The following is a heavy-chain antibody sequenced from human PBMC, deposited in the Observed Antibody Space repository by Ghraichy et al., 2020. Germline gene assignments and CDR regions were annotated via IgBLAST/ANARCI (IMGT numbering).Heavy chain of an antibody. D-gene: IGHD3-3*01. CDR2: IYYSGST. V-gene: IGHV4-61*01. CDR1: GGSVSSGSYY. Sequence: SETLSLTCTVSGGSVSSGSYYWSWIRQPPGKGLEWIGYIYYSGSTNYNPSLKSRATISVDTSKNQFSLKLSSVTAADTAVYYCARSRHTIFGVVPHPRGQGTLVTVSS. J-gene: IGHJ4*02. CDR3: ARSRHTIFGVVPHP.